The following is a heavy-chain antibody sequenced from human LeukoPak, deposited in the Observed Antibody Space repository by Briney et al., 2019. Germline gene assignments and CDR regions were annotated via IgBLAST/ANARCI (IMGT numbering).Heavy chain of an antibody. Sequence: SETLSLTCIVSGDSISSGNFWGWIRQPPGKGLDYIGNIDHRGNTYYNPSLKSRLTISVDTSRNQFSLRLSSVTAADTAVYYCARERYRYCSSTSCRTANFDYWGQGTLVTVSS. CDR3: ARERYRYCSSTSCRTANFDY. D-gene: IGHD2-2*01. CDR1: GDSISSGNF. V-gene: IGHV4-38-2*02. CDR2: IDHRGNT. J-gene: IGHJ4*02.